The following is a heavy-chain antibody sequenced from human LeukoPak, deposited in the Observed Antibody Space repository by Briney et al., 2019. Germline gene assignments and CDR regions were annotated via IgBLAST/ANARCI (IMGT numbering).Heavy chain of an antibody. CDR2: TYYTGST. V-gene: IGHV4-39*07. J-gene: IGHJ3*02. CDR3: ARDRSSGYYSDAFDI. Sequence: PSETLSLTCSISGGSISSKTYNWAGIRQPPGKGLRGFGSTYYTGSTYYNPSLKSRVTISVDTSKNQLSLKLTSVTAADMAVYYCARDRSSGYYSDAFDIWGQGTMVTVSS. CDR1: GGSISSKTYN. D-gene: IGHD3-22*01.